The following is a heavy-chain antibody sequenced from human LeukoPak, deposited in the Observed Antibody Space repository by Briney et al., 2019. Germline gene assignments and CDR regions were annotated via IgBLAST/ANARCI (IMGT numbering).Heavy chain of an antibody. J-gene: IGHJ5*02. V-gene: IGHV4-39*07. D-gene: IGHD5-24*01. CDR3: ARVMTRRDGYTFRIKKGENWFDL. Sequence: KASETLSLTCTVSGGSISSTDYYWGWIRQPPGKGLEWIGNIYYSGSTYYNPSLKSRVTISVDTSKNQFSLKLSSVTAADTAVYYCARVMTRRDGYTFRIKKGENWFDLWGQGTLVTVSS. CDR1: GGSISSTDYY. CDR2: IYYSGST.